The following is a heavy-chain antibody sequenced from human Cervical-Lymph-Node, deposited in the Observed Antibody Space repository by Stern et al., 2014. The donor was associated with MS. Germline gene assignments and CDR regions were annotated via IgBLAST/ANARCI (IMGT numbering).Heavy chain of an antibody. V-gene: IGHV3-53*01. CDR3: ARAIFGVNTAAMAPDAFDS. D-gene: IGHD3-3*01. Sequence: EVQLEESGGGLIQPGGSLRLSCAAPGFAVSKNYMSWVRQAPGKGLEWVSLIYTDASTYYAGSVKGRFTISRDSSKNKLFLQMNSLRAEDTAMYYCARAIFGVNTAAMAPDAFDSWGQGTMVTVSS. J-gene: IGHJ3*01. CDR2: IYTDAST. CDR1: GFAVSKNY.